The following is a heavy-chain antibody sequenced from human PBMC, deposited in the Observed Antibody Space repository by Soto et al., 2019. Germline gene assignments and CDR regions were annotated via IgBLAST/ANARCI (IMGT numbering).Heavy chain of an antibody. D-gene: IGHD6-19*01. Sequence: QVQLVQSGAEVKKPGSSVKVSCKAPEGTFSRYTISWVRQAPGQGLEWMGRIIPLLAISNYARQFQGRVTITADKSTSTTYMELSRLRSEDTAIYNCATVGGSGWLKPFDSWGQGTLVTVSS. CDR2: IIPLLAIS. V-gene: IGHV1-69*04. CDR3: ATVGGSGWLKPFDS. CDR1: EGTFSRYT. J-gene: IGHJ4*02.